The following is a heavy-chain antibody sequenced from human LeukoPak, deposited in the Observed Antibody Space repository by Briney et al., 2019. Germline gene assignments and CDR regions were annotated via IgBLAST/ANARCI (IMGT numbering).Heavy chain of an antibody. CDR2: IYPGDSDT. V-gene: IGHV5-51*01. D-gene: IGHD2-2*01. CDR3: ARVGYCSSTSCYRVNAFDI. J-gene: IGHJ3*02. CDR1: GYSFTSYW. Sequence: GESLKISCKGSGYSFTSYWIGWVRQMPGEGLEWMGIIYPGDSDTRYSPSFQGQVTISADRSISTAYLQWSSLKASDTAMYYCARVGYCSSTSCYRVNAFDIWGQGTMVTVSS.